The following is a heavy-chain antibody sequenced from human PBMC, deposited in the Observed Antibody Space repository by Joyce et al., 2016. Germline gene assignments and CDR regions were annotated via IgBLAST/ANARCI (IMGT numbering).Heavy chain of an antibody. J-gene: IGHJ4*02. CDR3: ARSRALDGITPDY. CDR1: GFTFGSYS. V-gene: IGHV3-48*02. Sequence: EVQLVESGGGLVQSGGSLRLSCAASGFTFGSYSMNWLRQAPGKGLEWVSFIYASPSGMIKYAEFVKGRFTISRDNGRDSLYLQMNSLSYEDTAVYYCARSRALDGITPDYWGQGTLVTVSS. CDR2: IYASPSGMI. D-gene: IGHD1-14*01.